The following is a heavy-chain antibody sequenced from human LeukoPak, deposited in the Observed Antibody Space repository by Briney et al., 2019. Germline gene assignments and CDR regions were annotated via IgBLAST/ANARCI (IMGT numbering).Heavy chain of an antibody. CDR2: IYYSGST. J-gene: IGHJ3*02. V-gene: IGHV4-59*01. D-gene: IGHD3-16*01. CDR1: GGSISSYY. CDR3: ARDNVRYDAFDI. Sequence: SETLSLTCTVSGGSISSYYWSWIRQPPGKGLEWIGYIYYSGSTNYNPSLKSRVTISVDTSKNQFSLKLSSVTAADTAVYYCARDNVRYDAFDIWGQGTMVTVSS.